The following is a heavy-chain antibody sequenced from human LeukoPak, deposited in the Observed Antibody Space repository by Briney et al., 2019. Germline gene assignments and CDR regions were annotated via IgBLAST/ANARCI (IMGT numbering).Heavy chain of an antibody. CDR1: GFTFNTYA. D-gene: IGHD2-21*02. Sequence: PGGSLRLSCAASGFTFNTYAIHWVRQAPGKGLEWMAVMSYDGTNKYYADSVKGRFTISRDNSENTLFLLINSLRPEDTAVYYCARDGDTAIRGVDFDYWGQGTLVTVSS. CDR2: MSYDGTNK. V-gene: IGHV3-30*01. CDR3: ARDGDTAIRGVDFDY. J-gene: IGHJ4*02.